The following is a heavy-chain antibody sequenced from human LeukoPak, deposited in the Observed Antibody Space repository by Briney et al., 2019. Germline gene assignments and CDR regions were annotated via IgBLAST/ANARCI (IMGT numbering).Heavy chain of an antibody. CDR3: AKRTYRVSGGYLGSSDY. J-gene: IGHJ4*02. Sequence: GGSVRLSCAASGFTFSGYAMSWVRQAPGKGLEWVSSISGSDGSTYYADSVKGRFTISRDNSKNTLYLQLNSLRAEDTAIYYCAKRTYRVSGGYLGSSDYWGQGTLVTVSS. V-gene: IGHV3-23*01. CDR1: GFTFSGYA. D-gene: IGHD2-15*01. CDR2: ISGSDGST.